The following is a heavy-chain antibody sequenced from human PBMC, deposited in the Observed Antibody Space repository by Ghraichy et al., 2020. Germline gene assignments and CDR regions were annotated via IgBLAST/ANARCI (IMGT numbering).Heavy chain of an antibody. CDR1: GGSFSGYY. CDR2: SNHSGST. V-gene: IGHV4-34*01. D-gene: IGHD6-19*01. Sequence: SETLSLTCAVYGGSFSGYYWSWIRQRPGKGLEWIGESNHSGSTNYNPCLKSRVTISVDTSKNQFSLKLSSVTAAATAVYYCARLSGRISSGIDYFDYWGQGTLVTVSS. J-gene: IGHJ4*02. CDR3: ARLSGRISSGIDYFDY.